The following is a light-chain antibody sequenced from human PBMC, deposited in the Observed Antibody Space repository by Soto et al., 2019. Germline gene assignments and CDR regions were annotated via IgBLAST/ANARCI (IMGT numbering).Light chain of an antibody. V-gene: IGKV3-20*01. J-gene: IGKJ4*01. CDR3: QQYISSPLT. Sequence: EIVLTQSPGTLSLSPGERATLSCRASRSVNINYLARYQQKPGQAPSLLTYGASSRATDVPDRFSASGSGTDFALTISRLEPEDVAVYYCQQYISSPLTFGGGTKVDIK. CDR1: RSVNINY. CDR2: GAS.